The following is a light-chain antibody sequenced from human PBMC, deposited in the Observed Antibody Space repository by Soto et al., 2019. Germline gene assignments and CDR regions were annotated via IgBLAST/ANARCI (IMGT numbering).Light chain of an antibody. V-gene: IGKV2-28*01. CDR2: LGS. CDR3: MQALQTLWT. Sequence: DIVMTQSPLSLPVTPGEPASISCRSSQSLLHSNGYNYLDWYLQKPGQSPQLLIYLGSNRASGVPDRFRGSGSGTDFTLKISRVEAEDVGVYYCMQALQTLWTFGQGTKLEIK. CDR1: QSLLHSNGYNY. J-gene: IGKJ2*02.